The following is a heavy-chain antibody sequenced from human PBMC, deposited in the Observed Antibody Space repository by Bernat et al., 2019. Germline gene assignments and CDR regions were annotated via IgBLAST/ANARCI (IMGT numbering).Heavy chain of an antibody. D-gene: IGHD2-2*01. Sequence: QVQLVQSGAEVKKPGSSVKVSCKASGGTFSSYAISWVRQAPGQGLEWMGGIIPIFGTANYVQKFQGRVTITADKSTSTAYMELSSLRSEDTAVYYCASGIVVVPAQYYYYYMDVWGKGTTVTVSS. CDR3: ASGIVVVPAQYYYYYMDV. J-gene: IGHJ6*03. V-gene: IGHV1-69*06. CDR2: IIPIFGTA. CDR1: GGTFSSYA.